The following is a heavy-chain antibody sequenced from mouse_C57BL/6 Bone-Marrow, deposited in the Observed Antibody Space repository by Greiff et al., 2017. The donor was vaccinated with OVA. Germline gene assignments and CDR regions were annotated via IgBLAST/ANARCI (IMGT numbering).Heavy chain of an antibody. V-gene: IGHV3-6*01. D-gene: IGHD2-3*01. CDR2: ISYDGSN. CDR3: AREGLYDGDYGRFAY. Sequence: VQLQQSGPGLVKPSQSLSLTCSFTGYSITSGYYWNWIRQFPGNKLEWMGYISYDGSNNYNPSLKNRISITRDTSKNQFFLKLNSVTTEDTATYYCAREGLYDGDYGRFAYGGQGTLVTVSA. CDR1: GYSITSGYY. J-gene: IGHJ3*01.